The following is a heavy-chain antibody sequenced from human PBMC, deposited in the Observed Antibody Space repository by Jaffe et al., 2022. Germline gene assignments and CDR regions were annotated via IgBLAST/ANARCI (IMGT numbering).Heavy chain of an antibody. J-gene: IGHJ4*02. CDR1: GYSFTSYW. D-gene: IGHD3-9*01. Sequence: EVQLVQSGAEVKKPGESLKISCKGSGYSFTSYWIGWVRQMPGKGLEWMGIIYPGDSDTRYSPSFQGQVTISADKSISTAYLQWSSLKASDTAMYYCASIAPTSGDILTGYSQFDYWGQGTLVTVSS. V-gene: IGHV5-51*03. CDR2: IYPGDSDT. CDR3: ASIAPTSGDILTGYSQFDY.